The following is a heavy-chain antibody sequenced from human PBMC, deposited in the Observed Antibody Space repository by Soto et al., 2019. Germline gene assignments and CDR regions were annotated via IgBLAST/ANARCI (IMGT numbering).Heavy chain of an antibody. CDR2: FDPEDGET. D-gene: IGHD3-3*01. Sequence: GASVKVSCKVSGYTLTELSMHWVRQAPGKGLEWMGGFDPEDGETIYAQKFQGRVTMTEDTSTDTAYMELSSLRSEDTAVYYCATGAITIFGVVIVMSAFDIWGQGXMVTV. J-gene: IGHJ3*02. CDR1: GYTLTELS. V-gene: IGHV1-24*01. CDR3: ATGAITIFGVVIVMSAFDI.